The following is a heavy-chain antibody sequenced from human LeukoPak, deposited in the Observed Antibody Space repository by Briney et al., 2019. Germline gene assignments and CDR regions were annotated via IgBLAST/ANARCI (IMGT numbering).Heavy chain of an antibody. J-gene: IGHJ6*02. CDR2: ISSSSSYI. D-gene: IGHD2-2*01. CDR3: ARDADCSSTSCYLGYYYYFGMDV. CDR1: GFTFSSYS. Sequence: PGGSLRLSCAASGFTFSSYSMNWVRQAPGKGLEWVSSISSSSSYIYYADSVKGRFTISRDNAKNSLYLQMNSLRAEDTAVYYCARDADCSSTSCYLGYYYYFGMDVWGQGTTVTVSS. V-gene: IGHV3-21*01.